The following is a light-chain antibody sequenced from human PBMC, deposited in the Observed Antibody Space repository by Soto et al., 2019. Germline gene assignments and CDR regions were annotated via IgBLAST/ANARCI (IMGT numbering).Light chain of an antibody. V-gene: IGLV1-51*01. CDR2: END. CDR1: TSNIENSF. J-gene: IGLJ3*02. CDR3: ATWDNSLSVWV. Sequence: QSVLTQPPSVSAAPGQKVTISCSGSTSNIENSFVSWYQQLPGAAPKLLLYENDKRPSGIPDRFSGSKSGTSATLDFTGLQTGDEADYYCATWDNSLSVWVFGGGTKLTVL.